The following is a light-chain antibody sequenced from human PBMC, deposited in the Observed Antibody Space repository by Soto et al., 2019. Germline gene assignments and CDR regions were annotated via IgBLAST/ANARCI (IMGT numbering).Light chain of an antibody. CDR1: QSVSSN. CDR2: GAS. V-gene: IGKV3-15*01. CDR3: QQYNNWPPIT. Sequence: IVVTQSAATLSVSPWERATLSCRASQSVSSNLAWYPQKPGQAPRLLLYGASTRATGIPARFSGSGSGTEFTLTISSLQSEDFAVYYCQQYNNWPPITFGQGTRLEI. J-gene: IGKJ5*01.